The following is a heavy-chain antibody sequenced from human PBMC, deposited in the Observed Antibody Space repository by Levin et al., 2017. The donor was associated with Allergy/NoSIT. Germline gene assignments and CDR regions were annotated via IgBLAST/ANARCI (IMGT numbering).Heavy chain of an antibody. D-gene: IGHD1-26*01. CDR3: ARAELRSEP. CDR2: IYSSGSA. CDR1: GGSISSGSYY. Sequence: SETLSLTCKVSGGSISSGSYYWSWIRQPAAKGLEWIWRIYSSGSANYNPSLKSRVTISVDTYKNQFSLKLSSVTAADTAVYYCARAELRSEPWGQGTLVTVSS. J-gene: IGHJ5*02. V-gene: IGHV4-61*02.